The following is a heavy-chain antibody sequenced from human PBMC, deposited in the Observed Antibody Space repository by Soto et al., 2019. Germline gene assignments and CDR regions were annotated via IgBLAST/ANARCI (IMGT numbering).Heavy chain of an antibody. CDR3: ARDCSSTSCYRNFQH. CDR2: IIPIFGTA. Sequence: SVKVSCKASGGTFSSYAISWVRQAPGQGLEWMGGIIPIFGTANYAQKLQGRVTMTTDTSTSTAYMELRSLRSDDTAVYYCARDCSSTSCYRNFQHWGQGTLVTVSS. D-gene: IGHD2-2*01. CDR1: GGTFSSYA. V-gene: IGHV1-69*05. J-gene: IGHJ1*01.